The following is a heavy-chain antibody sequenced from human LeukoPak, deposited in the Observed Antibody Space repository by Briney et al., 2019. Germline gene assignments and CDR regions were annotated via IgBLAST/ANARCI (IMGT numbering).Heavy chain of an antibody. J-gene: IGHJ4*02. V-gene: IGHV3-23*01. D-gene: IGHD6-19*01. CDR2: ISGTGGST. CDR1: GFTFSSYA. Sequence: GGPLRLSCAGSGFTFSSYAMTWVRQAPGKGLEWVSSISGTGGSTYYADSVKGRFTISRDNSKNTLYLQMNSLGAEDTAAYYCAKASGSGCFFGHFDCWGQGTLVTVSS. CDR3: AKASGSGCFFGHFDC.